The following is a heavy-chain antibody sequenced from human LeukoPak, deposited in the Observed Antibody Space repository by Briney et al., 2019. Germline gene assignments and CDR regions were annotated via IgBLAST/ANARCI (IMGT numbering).Heavy chain of an antibody. Sequence: NASETLSLTCTVSGGSISSSSYFWGWIRQPPGKGLERIGSIYYSGSTYYNPSLKGRVTISVDTSKNQFSLKLSSVTAADTAVYYCARHPRSIAVAVSWGQGTLVTVSS. CDR3: ARHPRSIAVAVS. J-gene: IGHJ5*02. CDR2: IYYSGST. D-gene: IGHD6-19*01. CDR1: GGSISSSSYF. V-gene: IGHV4-39*01.